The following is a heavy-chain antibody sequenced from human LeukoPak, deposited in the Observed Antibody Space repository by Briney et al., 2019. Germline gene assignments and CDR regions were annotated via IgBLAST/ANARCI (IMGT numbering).Heavy chain of an antibody. J-gene: IGHJ6*04. CDR2: ISGSGDTT. Sequence: GGSLRLSCAASGFSFSNYAISWVRQAPGKGLEWVSGISGSGDTTYYADSVKGRFTISRDNAKNSLYLQMNSLRAEDTAVYYCAELGITMIGGVWGKGTTVTISS. D-gene: IGHD3-10*02. CDR1: GFSFSNYA. V-gene: IGHV3-23*01. CDR3: AELGITMIGGV.